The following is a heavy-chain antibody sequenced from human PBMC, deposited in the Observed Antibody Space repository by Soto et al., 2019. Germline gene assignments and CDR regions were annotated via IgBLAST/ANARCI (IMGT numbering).Heavy chain of an antibody. J-gene: IGHJ5*02. D-gene: IGHD3-10*01. CDR2: IYYSGST. V-gene: IGHV4-61*01. CDR3: ARGYFRYWFDT. Sequence: SETLSLTCTVSGGSVSSGSYYWSWIRQPPGKGLEWIGYIYYSGSTNYNPSLKSRVTISVDTSKNQFSLKLSSVTAADTAVYYCARGYFRYWFDTWGQGTLVTVSS. CDR1: GGSVSSGSYY.